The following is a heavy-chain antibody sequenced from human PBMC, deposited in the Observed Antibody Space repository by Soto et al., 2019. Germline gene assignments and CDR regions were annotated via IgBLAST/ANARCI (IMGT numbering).Heavy chain of an antibody. V-gene: IGHV4-39*07. CDR1: GGSISSSNYY. CDR2: VDHSGDS. J-gene: IGHJ4*02. D-gene: IGHD1-26*01. Sequence: SETLSLTCSVSGGSISSSNYYWGWIRQSPGKGLEWIASVDHSGDSYYNPSLKSRVTTTVDSSKNQISLKLSSVTAADTAVYYCAAFARSYSYFDYWGQGTLVTVSS. CDR3: AAFARSYSYFDY.